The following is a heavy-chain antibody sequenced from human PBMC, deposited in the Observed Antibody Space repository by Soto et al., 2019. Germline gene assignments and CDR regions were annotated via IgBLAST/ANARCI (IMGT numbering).Heavy chain of an antibody. J-gene: IGHJ4*02. Sequence: PGGSLRLSSEGSGFTFSSNGMHWVRQAPGKGLEWVAGLSYDGNDKHYADSVKGRFTISRDNSKNALFLQMNSLRAEDTAVYFCATDHVAAAANYFDYWGPGTPVTVSS. CDR3: ATDHVAAAANYFDY. D-gene: IGHD6-13*01. CDR1: GFTFSSNG. V-gene: IGHV3-30*03. CDR2: LSYDGNDK.